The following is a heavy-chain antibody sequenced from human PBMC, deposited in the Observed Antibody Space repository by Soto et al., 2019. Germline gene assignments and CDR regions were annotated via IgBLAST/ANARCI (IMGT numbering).Heavy chain of an antibody. Sequence: EVQLLESGGGLVQPGGSLRLSCAASGFTFSSYAMNWVRQAPVKGLEWVSATSGSGGSTYYADSVKGRFTISRDNSNNTLYLQMNSLRAEDTAVYYCARRGSGSYYDYWGQGTLVTVSS. D-gene: IGHD1-26*01. CDR2: TSGSGGST. CDR3: ARRGSGSYYDY. CDR1: GFTFSSYA. V-gene: IGHV3-23*01. J-gene: IGHJ4*02.